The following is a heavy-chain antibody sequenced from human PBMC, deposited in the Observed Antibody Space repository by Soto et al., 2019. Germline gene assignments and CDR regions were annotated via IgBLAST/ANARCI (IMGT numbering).Heavy chain of an antibody. D-gene: IGHD6-13*01. CDR3: AKDLGQLVPSLVYYYYGMDV. V-gene: IGHV3-30*18. CDR2: ISYDGSNK. Sequence: GGSLRLSCAASGFTFSSYGMHWVRQAPGKGLEWVAVISYDGSNKYYADSVKGRFTISRDNSKNTLYLQMNSLRAEDTAVYYCAKDLGQLVPSLVYYYYGMDVWGQGTTVTVSS. J-gene: IGHJ6*02. CDR1: GFTFSSYG.